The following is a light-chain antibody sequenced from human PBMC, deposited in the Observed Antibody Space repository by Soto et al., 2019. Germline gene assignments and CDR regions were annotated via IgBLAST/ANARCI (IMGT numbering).Light chain of an antibody. Sequence: DIQMTQSPSTLSASIGDRVTITCRASQNINRWLAWHQQKPGKAPKLLIYKASTLQSGVPSRFSGSGSGTEFTLTISSLQPDDFATYYCQQYSSYWTFGQGTKVEIK. CDR3: QQYSSYWT. CDR2: KAS. CDR1: QNINRW. J-gene: IGKJ1*01. V-gene: IGKV1-5*03.